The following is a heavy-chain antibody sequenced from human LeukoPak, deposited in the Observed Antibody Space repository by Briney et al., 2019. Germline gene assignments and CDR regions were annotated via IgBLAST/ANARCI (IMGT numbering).Heavy chain of an antibody. Sequence: PGGSLRLSCVVSGLNFADYAMHWVRQPPGKGLEWVFLISADGGTTFSADSVKGRFTIARDNSKNSLYLQMNSLRSEDTAMYFCAKESGKFDYWGQGTLVAVST. CDR3: AKESGKFDY. J-gene: IGHJ4*02. V-gene: IGHV3-43*02. CDR1: GLNFADYA. CDR2: ISADGGTT.